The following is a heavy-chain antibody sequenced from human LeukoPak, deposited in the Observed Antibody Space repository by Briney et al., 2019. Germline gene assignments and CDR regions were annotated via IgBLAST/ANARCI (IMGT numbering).Heavy chain of an antibody. Sequence: GSSVKVSCKASGGTISSYAISWVRQAPGQGLEWMGRIIPILGIANYAQKFQGRVTITADKSTSTAYMELSSLRSEDTAVYYCARVSYYDSSAGFDYWGQGTLVTVSS. V-gene: IGHV1-69*04. CDR1: GGTISSYA. D-gene: IGHD3-22*01. CDR3: ARVSYYDSSAGFDY. CDR2: IIPILGIA. J-gene: IGHJ4*02.